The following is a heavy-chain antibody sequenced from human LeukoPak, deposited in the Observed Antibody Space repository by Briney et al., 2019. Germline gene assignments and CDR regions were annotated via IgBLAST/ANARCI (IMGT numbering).Heavy chain of an antibody. CDR2: IRSKAYGGTT. Sequence: GGSLRLSCTASGFTFGDYAMSWFRQAPGKGLEWVGFIRSKAYGGTTEYAASVKGRFTISRDDSKSIAYLQMNSLKTEDTAVYYCTRDLDCSGGSCYASSFDYWGQGTLVTVSS. CDR3: TRDLDCSGGSCYASSFDY. D-gene: IGHD2-15*01. V-gene: IGHV3-49*03. CDR1: GFTFGDYA. J-gene: IGHJ4*02.